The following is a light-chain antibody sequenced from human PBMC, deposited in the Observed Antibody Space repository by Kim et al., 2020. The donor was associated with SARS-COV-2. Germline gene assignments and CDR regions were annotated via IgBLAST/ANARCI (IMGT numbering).Light chain of an antibody. V-gene: IGKV3-20*01. CDR1: QSVNNF. CDR3: QQYGSSLQT. J-gene: IGKJ1*01. CDR2: GAS. Sequence: LCPGERATLSCRATQSVNNFLAWYQQKRGQAPRLLIYGASRRATGIQDRFSGSGSGTDFTLTISRLEPVDFAVYYCQQYGSSLQTFGQGTKVDIK.